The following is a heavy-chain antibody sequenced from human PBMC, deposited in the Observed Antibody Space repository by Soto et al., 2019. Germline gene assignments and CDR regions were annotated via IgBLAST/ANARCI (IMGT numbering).Heavy chain of an antibody. CDR3: ARTFGFGYIARYYYYYGMDV. J-gene: IGHJ6*02. CDR2: MNPNSGNT. Sequence: QVQLVQSGAEVKKPGASVKVSCKASGYTFTSYDINWVRQATGQGLEWMGWMNPNSGNTGYAQKLQGRVTMTRNTSIGTAYMELSSLRSEDTAVYYCARTFGFGYIARYYYYYGMDVWGQGTTVTVSS. D-gene: IGHD5-12*01. V-gene: IGHV1-8*02. CDR1: GYTFTSYD.